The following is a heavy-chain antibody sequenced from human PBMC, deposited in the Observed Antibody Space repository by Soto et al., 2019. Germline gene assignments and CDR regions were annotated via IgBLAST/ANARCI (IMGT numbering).Heavy chain of an antibody. Sequence: GGSLRLSCAASGVTCSTYSMNWVRQAPGKELEWISFITSSSRTVYYADSVKGRFTISRDNSKNTLYLQMNSLRAEDTAVYYCAKGGYLGYCISTSCSLYYYYGMDVWGQGTTVTVSS. CDR1: GVTCSTYS. J-gene: IGHJ6*02. V-gene: IGHV3-48*01. CDR3: AKGGYLGYCISTSCSLYYYYGMDV. D-gene: IGHD2-2*01. CDR2: ITSSSRTV.